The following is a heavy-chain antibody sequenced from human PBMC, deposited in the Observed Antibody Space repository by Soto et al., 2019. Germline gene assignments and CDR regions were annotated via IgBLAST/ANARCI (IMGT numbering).Heavy chain of an antibody. D-gene: IGHD5-12*01. CDR3: ARPGGYVGSVPGRYWFDP. CDR1: GGTFSSYA. Sequence: ASVKVSCKASGGTFSSYAISWVRQAPGQGLEWMGGIIPIFGTANYAQKFQGRVTITADESTSTAYMELSSLRSEDTAVYYCARPGGYVGSVPGRYWFDPWGQGTLVPVSS. V-gene: IGHV1-69*13. J-gene: IGHJ5*02. CDR2: IIPIFGTA.